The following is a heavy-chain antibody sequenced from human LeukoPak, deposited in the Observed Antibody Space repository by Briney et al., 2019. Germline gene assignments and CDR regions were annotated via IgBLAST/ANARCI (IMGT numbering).Heavy chain of an antibody. CDR1: EFTFSSHA. J-gene: IGHJ1*01. CDR3: ARDEDDYAEAEFFLH. V-gene: IGHV3-23*01. D-gene: IGHD5-12*01. CDR2: ISAGGCSI. Sequence: GGSLRLSCAASEFTFSSHAMSWVRQAPGKGLEWGSAISAGGCSIYYADSEKRRVTIPRDNYESTLYLLMNSLRAEDTAVYYCARDEDDYAEAEFFLHWGQGTLVTVSS.